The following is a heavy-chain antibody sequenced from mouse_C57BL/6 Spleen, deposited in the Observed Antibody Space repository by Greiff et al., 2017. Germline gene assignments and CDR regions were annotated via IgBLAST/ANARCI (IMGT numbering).Heavy chain of an antibody. CDR1: GYTFTDYY. Sequence: EVQLQQSGPELVKPGASVKISCKASGYTFTDYYMNWVKQSHGKSLEWIGDINPNNGGTSYNQKFKGKATLTVDKSSSTAYMELRSLTSEDSAVYYCASGYGSRDWYFDVWGTGTTVTVSS. CDR3: ASGYGSRDWYFDV. CDR2: INPNNGGT. V-gene: IGHV1-26*01. J-gene: IGHJ1*03. D-gene: IGHD1-1*01.